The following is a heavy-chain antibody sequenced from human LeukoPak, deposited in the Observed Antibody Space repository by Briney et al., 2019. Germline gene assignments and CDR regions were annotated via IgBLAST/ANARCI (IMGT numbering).Heavy chain of an antibody. CDR3: ARGMTHYYYYYYYMDV. V-gene: IGHV3-7*01. Sequence: GASVKVSCKASGGTFSSYAISWVRQAPGKGLEWVANIKQDGSEKYYVDSVKGRFTISRDNAKNSLYLQMNSLRAEDTAVYYCARGMTHYYYYYYYMDVWGKGTTVTVSS. CDR2: IKQDGSEK. CDR1: GGTFSSYA. J-gene: IGHJ6*03.